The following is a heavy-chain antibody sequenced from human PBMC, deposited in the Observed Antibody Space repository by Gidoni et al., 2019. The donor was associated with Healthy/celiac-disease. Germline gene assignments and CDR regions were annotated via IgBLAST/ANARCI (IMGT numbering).Heavy chain of an antibody. J-gene: IGHJ6*02. CDR1: GFPSDDYA. Sequence: EVQLVESGGGLVQPGRYLRLSCAASGFPSDDYAMHWVRQAPGKGLEWVLGISWNSGSIGYADSVKGRFTISRDNAKNSLYLQMNSLRAEDTALYYCAKDILRYSSSWYLLSTGMDVWGQGTTVTVSS. CDR3: AKDILRYSSSWYLLSTGMDV. V-gene: IGHV3-9*02. CDR2: ISWNSGSI. D-gene: IGHD6-13*01.